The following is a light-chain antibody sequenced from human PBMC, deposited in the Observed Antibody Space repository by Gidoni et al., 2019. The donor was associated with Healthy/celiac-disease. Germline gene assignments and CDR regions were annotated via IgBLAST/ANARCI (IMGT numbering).Light chain of an antibody. CDR1: SGINVSTYR. J-gene: IGLJ3*02. Sequence: QAVLTQPSSLSASPGASASLTCTLRSGINVSTYRIYWYQQKPGSPPQYLLRYKSDSDKQHGSGVPSRFSGSKDASANAGILLISGLQSEDEADYYCMIWHSSAWVFGGGTKLTVL. V-gene: IGLV5-45*03. CDR2: YKSDSDK. CDR3: MIWHSSAWV.